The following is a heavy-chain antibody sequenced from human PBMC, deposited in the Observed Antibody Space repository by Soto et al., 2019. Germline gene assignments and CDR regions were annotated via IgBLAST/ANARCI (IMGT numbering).Heavy chain of an antibody. CDR2: IYYSWST. Sequence: SETLSLTCDVSGGSISSGAYYWSWIRQQPGKGLEWIGYIYYSWSTYYNPSLNSRFTISVDTSKNLFSLKLSSVTAADTSVYYCARVGSSIATRPFDYWGQGTLVTVSS. D-gene: IGHD6-6*01. V-gene: IGHV4-30-2*05. J-gene: IGHJ4*02. CDR1: GGSISSGAYY. CDR3: ARVGSSIATRPFDY.